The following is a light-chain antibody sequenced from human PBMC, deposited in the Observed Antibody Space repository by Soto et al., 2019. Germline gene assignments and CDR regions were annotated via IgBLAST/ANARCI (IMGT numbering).Light chain of an antibody. Sequence: EIVLTQSPATLSLSPGEGATLSCRASQSISKYLAWYQQKPGQAPRVLIYDTSNRATGIPARFSGTGSGTDFTLTISSLEPEDFGVYYCQQRSDWPVTFGPGTKVDIK. V-gene: IGKV3-11*01. CDR1: QSISKY. CDR3: QQRSDWPVT. J-gene: IGKJ3*01. CDR2: DTS.